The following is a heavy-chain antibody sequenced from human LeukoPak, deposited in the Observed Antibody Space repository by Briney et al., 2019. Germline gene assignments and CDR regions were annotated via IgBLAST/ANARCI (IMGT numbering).Heavy chain of an antibody. J-gene: IGHJ4*02. CDR3: ARRLVGSCSSSSCRTHFDS. Sequence: SETLSLTCTVSDASISGHYLTWIRQPPGKGLEWIGYISYIGSTNYNPSLKSRVTISLDTSQNQFSLKLNSVTAADTATYYCARRLVGSCSSSSCRTHFDSWGQGTLVTASS. CDR1: DASISGHY. CDR2: ISYIGST. V-gene: IGHV4-59*11. D-gene: IGHD2-2*01.